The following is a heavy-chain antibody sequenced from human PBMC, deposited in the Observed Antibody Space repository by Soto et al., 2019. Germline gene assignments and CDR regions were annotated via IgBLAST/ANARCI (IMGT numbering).Heavy chain of an antibody. V-gene: IGHV3-49*05. D-gene: IGHD4-17*01. CDR1: GFTFGDYG. CDR3: TRERWDYGDTKSYFDL. J-gene: IGHJ2*01. Sequence: EVQLVESGGGLVRPGRSLRLSCSTSGFTFGDYGMTWFRQAPGKGLEWVGLIRSKSYGKTTEYAASATDRFTISRDDAIRIACLLRNSLEADETAVYYCTRERWDYGDTKSYFDLWGRGTLGTSSS. CDR2: IRSKSYGKTT.